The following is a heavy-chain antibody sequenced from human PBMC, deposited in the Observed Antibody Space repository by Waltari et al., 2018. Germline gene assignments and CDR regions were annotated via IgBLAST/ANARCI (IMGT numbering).Heavy chain of an antibody. CDR2: ISYDGNKQ. J-gene: IGHJ6*02. Sequence: QVHVVESGGGGVQPGKSLRISCVTSGFTFGHYDFHWVRHAPGKGLQWVGVISYDGNKQFYEDSGKGRLFISRGDPDNSISLQMNSLRPEDTAVYYCARSRTSSIYFGMDVWGQGTTVTVS. CDR3: ARSRTSSIYFGMDV. V-gene: IGHV3-30-3*01. D-gene: IGHD6-6*01. CDR1: GFTFGHYD.